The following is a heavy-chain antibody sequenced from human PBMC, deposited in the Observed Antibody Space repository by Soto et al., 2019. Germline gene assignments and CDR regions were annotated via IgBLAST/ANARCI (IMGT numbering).Heavy chain of an antibody. CDR2: INAGNGNT. V-gene: IGHV1-3*01. Sequence: QVQLVQSGAEVKKPGASVKVSCKASGYTVTSYAMHWVRQAPGQRLEWMGWINAGNGNTKYSQKFQGRVTITRDTSASTAYMELSSLRSEDTAVYYCARGYYDFWSGPIDHWGQGTLVPVSS. CDR3: ARGYYDFWSGPIDH. J-gene: IGHJ4*02. CDR1: GYTVTSYA. D-gene: IGHD3-3*01.